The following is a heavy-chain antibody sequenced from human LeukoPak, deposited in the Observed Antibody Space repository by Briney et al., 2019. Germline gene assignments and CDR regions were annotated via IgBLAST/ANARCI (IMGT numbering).Heavy chain of an antibody. D-gene: IGHD6-6*01. V-gene: IGHV4-39*07. CDR2: IYYSGST. J-gene: IGHJ6*03. CDR3: ARDRIAARRAGGYYYYMDV. CDR1: GGSISSSSYY. Sequence: SETLSLTCTVSGGSISSSSYYWGWIRQPPGKGLEWIGSIYYSGSTYYNPSLKSRVTISVDTSKNQFSLKLSSVTAADTAVYYCARDRIAARRAGGYYYYMDVWGKGTTVTVSS.